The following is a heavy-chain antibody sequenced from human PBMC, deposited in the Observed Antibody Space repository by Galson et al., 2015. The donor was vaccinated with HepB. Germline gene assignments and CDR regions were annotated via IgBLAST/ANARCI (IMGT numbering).Heavy chain of an antibody. CDR2: INPSGGST. CDR3: ARSLPYDFWSGYFAGEVLYGMDV. Sequence: SVKVSCKASGYTFTSYYMHWVRQAPGQGLEWMGIINPSGGSTSYAQKFQGRVTMTRDTSTSTVYMELSSLRSEDTAVYYCARSLPYDFWSGYFAGEVLYGMDVWGQGTTVTVSS. D-gene: IGHD3-3*01. CDR1: GYTFTSYY. J-gene: IGHJ6*02. V-gene: IGHV1-46*01.